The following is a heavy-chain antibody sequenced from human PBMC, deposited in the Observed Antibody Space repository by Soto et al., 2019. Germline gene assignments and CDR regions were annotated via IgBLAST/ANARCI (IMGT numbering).Heavy chain of an antibody. V-gene: IGHV1-69*06. CDR2: IIPIFGTA. D-gene: IGHD3-10*01. CDR1: GGTFSSYA. Sequence: VKVSCKASGGTFSSYAISWVRQAPGQGLEWMGGIIPIFGTANYAQKFQGRVTITADKSTSTAYMELSSLRSEDTAVYYCARENKMVRGVIIRNLSGYYYYGMDVWGQGTTVTVSS. CDR3: ARENKMVRGVIIRNLSGYYYYGMDV. J-gene: IGHJ6*02.